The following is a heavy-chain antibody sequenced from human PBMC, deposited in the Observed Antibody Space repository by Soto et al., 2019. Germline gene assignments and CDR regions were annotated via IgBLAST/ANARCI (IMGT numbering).Heavy chain of an antibody. Sequence: QLQLQESGPGLVKPSETLSLTCTVSGGSISSSSYYWGWIRQPPGKGLEWIGSIYYSGSTYYNPSLKGRVTIPVDTSKDHLSLKLSSVPAADTAVYYCARHVKGLGVVTIGWFDPWGQGTLVTVSS. CDR3: ARHVKGLGVVTIGWFDP. CDR1: GGSISSSSYY. J-gene: IGHJ5*02. CDR2: IYYSGST. D-gene: IGHD3-3*01. V-gene: IGHV4-39*01.